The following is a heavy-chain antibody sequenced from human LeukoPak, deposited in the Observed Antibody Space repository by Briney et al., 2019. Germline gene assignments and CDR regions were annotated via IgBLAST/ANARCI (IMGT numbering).Heavy chain of an antibody. V-gene: IGHV3-7*03. CDR2: VNQGGTEK. Sequence: GRSLRLSCAASGFTFSSQWMSWVRQAPGKWLEWVANVNQGGTEKYYVDSVKGRFTISRDNAKNSLYLQMNSLRVEYTALYYCAKDFYRLGEFDDFDNWGQGAMVTVSS. D-gene: IGHD3-16*01. J-gene: IGHJ3*02. CDR1: GFTFSSQW. CDR3: AKDFYRLGEFDDFDN.